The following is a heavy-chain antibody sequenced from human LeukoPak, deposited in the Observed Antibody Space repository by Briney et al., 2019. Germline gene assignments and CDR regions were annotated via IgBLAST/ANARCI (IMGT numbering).Heavy chain of an antibody. V-gene: IGHV3-33*01. D-gene: IGHD1-26*01. CDR1: GFTFSSYD. CDR3: ARDRGGATYYFDY. J-gene: IGHJ4*02. CDR2: IWYDGSDK. Sequence: GGSLRLSCAASGFTFSSYDMHWVRQAPGKGLEWVAVIWYDGSDKYYADSVKSRFTTSRDNSKNTLYLQMNSLRAEDTAVYYCARDRGGATYYFDYWGQGTLVTVSS.